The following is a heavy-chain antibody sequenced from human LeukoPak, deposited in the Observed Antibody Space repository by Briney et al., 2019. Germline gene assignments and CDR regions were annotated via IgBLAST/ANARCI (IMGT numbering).Heavy chain of an antibody. CDR2: IYYSGTT. Sequence: SETLSLTCTLSAGSISSGGYYWSWIRQHPGKGLQWIGYIYYSGTTYYNPSLKSRVTISVDTSKNQFSLKLSSVTAADTAVYYCARGYYYDSSGYYHPFDYWGQGTLVTVSS. CDR3: ARGYYYDSSGYYHPFDY. D-gene: IGHD3-22*01. CDR1: AGSISSGGYY. V-gene: IGHV4-31*03. J-gene: IGHJ4*02.